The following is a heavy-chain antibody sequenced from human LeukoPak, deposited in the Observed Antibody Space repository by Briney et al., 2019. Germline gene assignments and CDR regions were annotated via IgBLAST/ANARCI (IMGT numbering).Heavy chain of an antibody. V-gene: IGHV3-64*04. Sequence: GGSLRLSCSASGFTFSSYAIHWVRQAPGKGLEYVSAISSNGGSTYYADSVKGRFTISRDNSKNTLYLQMNSLRAEDTAVYYCAKDHFGGVDYWGQGTLVTVSS. CDR3: AKDHFGGVDY. CDR1: GFTFSSYA. J-gene: IGHJ4*02. D-gene: IGHD3-16*01. CDR2: ISSNGGST.